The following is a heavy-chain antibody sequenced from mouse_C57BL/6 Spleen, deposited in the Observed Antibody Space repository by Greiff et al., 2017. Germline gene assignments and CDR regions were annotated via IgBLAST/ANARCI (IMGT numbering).Heavy chain of an antibody. J-gene: IGHJ1*03. CDR1: GYTFTSYW. CDR2: IYPSDSET. CDR3: ARSVYYGSSYYCYFDV. V-gene: IGHV1-61*01. D-gene: IGHD1-1*01. Sequence: QVQLQQPGAELVRPGSSVKLSCKASGYTFTSYWMDWVKQRPGQGLEWIGNIYPSDSETQYNQKFKDKATLTVYKSSSTASMQLSSLTSEDSAVYYFARSVYYGSSYYCYFDVWGTGTTVTVSS.